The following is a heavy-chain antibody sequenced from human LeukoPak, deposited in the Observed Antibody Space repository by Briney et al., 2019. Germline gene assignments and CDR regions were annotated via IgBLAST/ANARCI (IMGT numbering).Heavy chain of an antibody. CDR3: ARGTTNFWSGYYTGDYFDY. CDR1: GGSFSGYY. D-gene: IGHD3-3*01. CDR2: INHSGST. Sequence: PSETLSLTCAVYGGSFSGYYWSWIRQPPGKGLECIGEINHSGSTNYNPSLKSRVTISVDTSKNQFSLKLSSVTAADTAVYYCARGTTNFWSGYYTGDYFDYWGQGTLVTVSS. J-gene: IGHJ4*02. V-gene: IGHV4-34*01.